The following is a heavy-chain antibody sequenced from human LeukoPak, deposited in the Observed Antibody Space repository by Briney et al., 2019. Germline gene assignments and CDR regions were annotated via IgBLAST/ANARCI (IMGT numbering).Heavy chain of an antibody. J-gene: IGHJ5*02. Sequence: ASVKVSCKASGYTFTSYGISWVRQAPGQGLEWMGWISAYNGNTNYAQKLQGRVTMTTDTSTSTAYMELRSLRSDDTAVYYCARAGGYCGGGSCWSNWFDPWGQGTLVTVSS. V-gene: IGHV1-18*01. CDR2: ISAYNGNT. CDR3: ARAGGYCGGGSCWSNWFDP. CDR1: GYTFTSYG. D-gene: IGHD2-15*01.